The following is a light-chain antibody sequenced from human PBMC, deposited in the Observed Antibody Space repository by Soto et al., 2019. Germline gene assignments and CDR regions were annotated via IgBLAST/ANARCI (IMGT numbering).Light chain of an antibody. J-gene: IGKJ1*01. CDR3: QQDGHSPRT. Sequence: EVVLTQSPGTLSLSPGERATLSCRASHSVSTNYLSWYQQKPGQAPRLLIQATSSRATGIPDRFSGSGSGTDFTLTITRLEPEDFAVYVWQQDGHSPRTFGRGTKVEI. CDR1: HSVSTNY. CDR2: ATS. V-gene: IGKV3-20*01.